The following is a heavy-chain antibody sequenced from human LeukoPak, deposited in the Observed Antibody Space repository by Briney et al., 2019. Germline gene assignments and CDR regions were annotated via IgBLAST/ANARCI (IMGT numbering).Heavy chain of an antibody. CDR2: MNPNSGNT. Sequence: GASVNVSCKASGYSFTSYDINWVRQATGQGLEWMGWMNPNSGNTGYAQKFQGRVTITRNTSISTAYMELSSLRSEDTAVYYCARGRYNWNYDYYYYMDVWGKGTTVTVSS. J-gene: IGHJ6*03. D-gene: IGHD1-20*01. CDR1: GYSFTSYD. V-gene: IGHV1-8*03. CDR3: ARGRYNWNYDYYYYMDV.